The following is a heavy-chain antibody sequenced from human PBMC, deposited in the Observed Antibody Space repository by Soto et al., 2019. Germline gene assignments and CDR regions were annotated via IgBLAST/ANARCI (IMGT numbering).Heavy chain of an antibody. D-gene: IGHD3-3*01. V-gene: IGHV3-7*01. CDR2: IKQDGSEK. CDR1: GVTFSSYA. J-gene: IGHJ6*02. CDR3: ARDRYSYYDFWSGSLPYYYFGMDV. Sequence: GGSLRLSCVASGVTFSSYAMSWVRQAPGKGLEWVANIKQDGSEKYYVDSVKGRFAISRDNAKNSLYLQMNSLRAEDTAVYYCARDRYSYYDFWSGSLPYYYFGMDVWGQGTTVTVSS.